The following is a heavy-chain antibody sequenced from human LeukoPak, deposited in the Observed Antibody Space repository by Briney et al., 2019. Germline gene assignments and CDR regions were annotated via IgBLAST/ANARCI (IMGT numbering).Heavy chain of an antibody. Sequence: SVKVSCKASGGTFISYAISWLRQAPGQGLEWMGGIIPIFGTANYAQKFQGRVTITTDESTSTAYMELSSLRSEDTAVYYCARASDPRTPFYGMDVWGQGTTVTVSS. CDR2: IIPIFGTA. CDR3: ARASDPRTPFYGMDV. V-gene: IGHV1-69*05. CDR1: GGTFISYA. D-gene: IGHD2-15*01. J-gene: IGHJ6*02.